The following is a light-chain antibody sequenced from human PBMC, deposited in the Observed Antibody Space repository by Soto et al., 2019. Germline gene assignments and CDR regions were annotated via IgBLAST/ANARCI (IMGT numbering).Light chain of an antibody. CDR2: RNN. V-gene: IGLV1-47*01. CDR3: AAWDDSLSGYV. CDR1: SSNIGSNY. Sequence: QSVLTQPPSASGTPGQRVTISCSGSSSNIGSNYVYWYQQLPGTAPKLLIYRNNQRPSGVPDRFSGYKSGTSASLAISGLRSEDEADYYCAAWDDSLSGYVFGNGTKVTVL. J-gene: IGLJ1*01.